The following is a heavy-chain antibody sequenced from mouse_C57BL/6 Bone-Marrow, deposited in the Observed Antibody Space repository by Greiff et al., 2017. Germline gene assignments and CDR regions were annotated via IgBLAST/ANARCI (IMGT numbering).Heavy chain of an antibody. V-gene: IGHV5-17*01. J-gene: IGHJ3*01. CDR2: LSSGSSTI. CDR1: GFTFSDYG. CDR3: ARVLWGAY. D-gene: IGHD1-1*02. Sequence: EVKLMESGGGLVKPGGSLKLSCAASGFTFSDYGMHWVRQAPEKGLGWVAYLSSGSSTIYYADTVKGRFTISRDNAKNTLFLQMTSLRSEDTAMYYCARVLWGAYWGQGTLVTVAA.